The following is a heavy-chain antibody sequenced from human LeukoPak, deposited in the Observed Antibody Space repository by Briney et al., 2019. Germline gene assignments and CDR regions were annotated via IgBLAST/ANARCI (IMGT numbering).Heavy chain of an antibody. CDR2: ISSSGSTI. D-gene: IGHD3-10*01. CDR1: GFTFSSYE. J-gene: IGHJ5*02. CDR3: ARDLMGSGRLSYGWFDP. Sequence: GGSLRLSCAASGFTFSSYEMNWVRQAPGKGLEWVSYISSSGSTIYYADSVKGRFTISRDNAKNSLYLQMNSLRAEDTAVYYCARDLMGSGRLSYGWFDPWGQGTLVTVSS. V-gene: IGHV3-48*03.